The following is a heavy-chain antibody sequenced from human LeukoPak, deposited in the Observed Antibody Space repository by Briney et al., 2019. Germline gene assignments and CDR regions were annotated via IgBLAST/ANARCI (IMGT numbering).Heavy chain of an antibody. J-gene: IGHJ4*02. CDR3: ARAGPFHYGDYADYFDY. D-gene: IGHD4-17*01. Sequence: SVKVSFKASGGTFSSYAISWMRQAPGQGLEWMGRIIPIFGTANYAQKFQGRVTITTDESTSTAYMELSSLRSEDTAVYYCARAGPFHYGDYADYFDYWGQGTLVTVSS. CDR1: GGTFSSYA. CDR2: IIPIFGTA. V-gene: IGHV1-69*05.